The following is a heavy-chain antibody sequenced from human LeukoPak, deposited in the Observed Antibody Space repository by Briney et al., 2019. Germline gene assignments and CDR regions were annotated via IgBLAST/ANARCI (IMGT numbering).Heavy chain of an antibody. D-gene: IGHD5/OR15-5a*01. J-gene: IGHJ6*02. CDR3: ARDRSRYYGMDV. CDR1: GFTFSSYA. CDR2: ISYDGSNK. Sequence: GGSLRLSCAASGFTFSSYAMSWVRQAPGKGLEWVAVISYDGSNKYYADSVKGRFTISRDNSKNTLYLQMNSLRAEDTAVYYCARDRSRYYGMDVWGQGTTVTVSS. V-gene: IGHV3-30-3*01.